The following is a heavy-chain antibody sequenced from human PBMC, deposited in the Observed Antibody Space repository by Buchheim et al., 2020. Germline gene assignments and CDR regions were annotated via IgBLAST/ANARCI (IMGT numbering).Heavy chain of an antibody. V-gene: IGHV1-46*01. J-gene: IGHJ6*02. Sequence: QVQLVQSGAEVKKPGASVKVSCKASGYTFTSYYMHWERQAPGQGHEWMGIIKPSGGSTSYAQKFQGRVTMTRDRSTSTVDLELSSLRSEDTALYYCSSEWFGEEGGMDVWGQGTT. CDR3: SSEWFGEEGGMDV. CDR1: GYTFTSYY. CDR2: IKPSGGST. D-gene: IGHD3-10*01.